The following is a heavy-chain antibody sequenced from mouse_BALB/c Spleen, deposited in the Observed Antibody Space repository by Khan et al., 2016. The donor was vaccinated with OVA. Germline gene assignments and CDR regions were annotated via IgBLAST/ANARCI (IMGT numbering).Heavy chain of an antibody. CDR1: GYSFTGYF. CDR2: INPHIGET. J-gene: IGHJ2*01. CDR3: ASIYGSDFDY. V-gene: IGHV1-20*02. D-gene: IGHD1-1*01. Sequence: VQLQQSGPELVKPGASVKISCKASGYSFTGYFMNWVMQSHGKSLEWIGRINPHIGETFYNQKFKGKATLTVDESSSTAHMALRSLASEDSAVYYCASIYGSDFDYWGQGTTLTVSS.